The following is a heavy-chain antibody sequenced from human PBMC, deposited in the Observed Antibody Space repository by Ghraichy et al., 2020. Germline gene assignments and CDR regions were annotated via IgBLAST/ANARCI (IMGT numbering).Heavy chain of an antibody. D-gene: IGHD3-22*01. V-gene: IGHV3-21*01. Sequence: LSLTCAASGFTFSSYSMNWVRQAPGKGLEWVSSISSSSSYIYYADSVKGRFTISRDNAKNSLYLQMNSLRAEDTAVYYCARYYDSSGYYYGPNDAFDIWGQGTMVTVSS. CDR1: GFTFSSYS. CDR2: ISSSSSYI. J-gene: IGHJ3*02. CDR3: ARYYDSSGYYYGPNDAFDI.